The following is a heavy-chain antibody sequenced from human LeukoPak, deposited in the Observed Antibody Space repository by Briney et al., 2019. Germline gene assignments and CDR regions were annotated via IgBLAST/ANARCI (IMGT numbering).Heavy chain of an antibody. J-gene: IGHJ6*02. V-gene: IGHV3-30-3*01. CDR1: GFTFSSYA. Sequence: PGGSLRLSCAASGFTFSSYAMHWVRQAPGKGLEWVAVISYDGSNKYYADSVKGRFTISRDNSKNTLYLQMNSLRAEDTAVYYCARARGQYDSSWYFYYYGMDVWGQGTTVTVSS. CDR2: ISYDGSNK. D-gene: IGHD6-13*01. CDR3: ARARGQYDSSWYFYYYGMDV.